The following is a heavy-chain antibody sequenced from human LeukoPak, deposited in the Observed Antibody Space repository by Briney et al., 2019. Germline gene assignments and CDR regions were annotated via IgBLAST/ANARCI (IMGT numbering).Heavy chain of an antibody. CDR2: ISYDGSKE. D-gene: IGHD6-19*01. V-gene: IGHV3-30-3*01. CDR3: ARGGEWLDPERTPVDY. CDR1: GFTFSSYA. J-gene: IGHJ4*02. Sequence: GGSLRLSCAASGFTFSSYAMHWVRQAPGKGLEWVAVISYDGSKEYYADSVKGRFTISRDNSKNTLYLQRNSLRAEDTAVYYCARGGEWLDPERTPVDYWGQGTLVTVSS.